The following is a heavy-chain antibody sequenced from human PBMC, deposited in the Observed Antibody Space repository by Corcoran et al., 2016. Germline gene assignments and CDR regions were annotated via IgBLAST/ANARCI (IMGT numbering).Heavy chain of an antibody. Sequence: QVQLVQYGAEVKKPGASVKVSCKASGYTFTSYGISWVRQAPGQGLEWMGWISAYNGHTNYAQKLQGRVTMTTDISTRTDYMELRSLGSDDTAVYYWATLTRIGYAIYFDYWGQGTLVTVSS. CDR1: GYTFTSYG. CDR2: ISAYNGHT. CDR3: ATLTRIGYAIYFDY. D-gene: IGHD3-16*01. J-gene: IGHJ4*02. V-gene: IGHV1-18*01.